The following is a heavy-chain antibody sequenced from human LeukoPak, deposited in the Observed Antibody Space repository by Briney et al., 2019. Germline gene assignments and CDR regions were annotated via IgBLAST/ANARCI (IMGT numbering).Heavy chain of an antibody. D-gene: IGHD6-13*01. CDR3: ARGQAGPADY. Sequence: GGSPRLSCAASGFTFSSYSMNWVRQAPGKGLEWVSYISSSSSTIYYADSVKGRFTISRDNAKNSLYLQMNSLRAEYTAVYYCARGQAGPADYWGQGTLVTVSS. J-gene: IGHJ4*02. CDR2: ISSSSSTI. V-gene: IGHV3-48*01. CDR1: GFTFSSYS.